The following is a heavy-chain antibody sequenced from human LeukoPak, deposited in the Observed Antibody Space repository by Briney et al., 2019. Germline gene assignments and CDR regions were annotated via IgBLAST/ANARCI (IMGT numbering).Heavy chain of an antibody. CDR3: ASGYSGYEPFDY. D-gene: IGHD5-12*01. Sequence: SETLCLTCTVSGGSISSYYWSWIRQPPGKGLEWIGYIYYSGSTNYNPSLKSRVTISVDTSKNQFSLKLSSVTAADTAVYYCASGYSGYEPFDYWGQGTLVTVSS. V-gene: IGHV4-59*01. J-gene: IGHJ4*02. CDR2: IYYSGST. CDR1: GGSISSYY.